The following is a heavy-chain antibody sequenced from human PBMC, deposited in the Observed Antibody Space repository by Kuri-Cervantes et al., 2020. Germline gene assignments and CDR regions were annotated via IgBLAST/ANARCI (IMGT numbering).Heavy chain of an antibody. CDR2: INHSGST. J-gene: IGHJ4*02. V-gene: IGHV4-34*01. Sequence: SETLSLTCAVYGGSFSGYYWSWIRQPPGKGLEWIGEINHSGSTYYNPSLKSRVTISVDTSKNQFSLKLSSVTAADTAVYYCARYYDSSGYHDYWGQGTLVTVSS. CDR3: ARYYDSSGYHDY. CDR1: GGSFSGYY. D-gene: IGHD3-22*01.